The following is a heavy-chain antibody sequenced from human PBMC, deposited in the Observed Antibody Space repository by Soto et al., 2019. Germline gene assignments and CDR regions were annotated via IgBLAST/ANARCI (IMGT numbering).Heavy chain of an antibody. V-gene: IGHV4-31*03. Sequence: SETLSLTCTVSGASISSGDYYGSWIRQHPGKGLEWIGYIYYSGSTYYNPSLKSRITMSVDTSKNQFSLKLSSVTAADTAVYYCASIFDSSGYYYGNNWFDPWGQGTLVTVSS. CDR1: GASISSGDYY. CDR3: ASIFDSSGYYYGNNWFDP. D-gene: IGHD3-22*01. CDR2: IYYSGST. J-gene: IGHJ5*02.